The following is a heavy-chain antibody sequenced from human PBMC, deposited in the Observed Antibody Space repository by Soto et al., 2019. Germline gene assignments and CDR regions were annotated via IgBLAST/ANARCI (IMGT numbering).Heavy chain of an antibody. CDR1: GFSLTTSGRG. J-gene: IGHJ3*01. CDR3: AHRLAMMDAFDV. Sequence: QITLKESGPTLVKPTQTLTLTCTFSGFSLTTSGRGVGWIRQPPGKALEWLALFFWGDDKRYSPSLKTRLTISKDTSKHQVVLTMTNMGPEDTATYYCAHRLAMMDAFDVCGQGTVVTVSS. CDR2: FFWGDDK. D-gene: IGHD3-16*01. V-gene: IGHV2-5*02.